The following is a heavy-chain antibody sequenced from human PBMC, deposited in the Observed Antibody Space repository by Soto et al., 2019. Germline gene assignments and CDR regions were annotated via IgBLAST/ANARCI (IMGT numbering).Heavy chain of an antibody. CDR2: IYYSGST. J-gene: IGHJ3*02. CDR3: ARVDYSRRWVDDCDI. CDR1: GGSVSSGSYY. V-gene: IGHV4-61*01. Sequence: PSETLSLTCTVSGGSVSSGSYYWSWIRQPPGKGLEWIGYIYYSGSTNYNPSLKSRVTISVDTSKNQFSLQLSSVTAADTAVYYCARVDYSRRWVDDCDIWGQGTRGT. D-gene: IGHD3-10*01.